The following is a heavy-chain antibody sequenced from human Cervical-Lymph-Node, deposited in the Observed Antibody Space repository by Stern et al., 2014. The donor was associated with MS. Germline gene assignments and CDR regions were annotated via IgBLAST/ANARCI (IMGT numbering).Heavy chain of an antibody. Sequence: EVQLAESGGGLVQPGGSLKLSCATSGFTFSASAMHWVRQASGQGLAWVGLVRGKANGHATTYAASVKGRFTISRDESKNTAYLQMNSLRTEDTAVYYCTTDGSGWSYWGQGTLVTVSS. CDR2: VRGKANGHAT. CDR3: TTDGSGWSY. J-gene: IGHJ4*02. CDR1: GFTFSASA. D-gene: IGHD6-19*01. V-gene: IGHV3-73*02.